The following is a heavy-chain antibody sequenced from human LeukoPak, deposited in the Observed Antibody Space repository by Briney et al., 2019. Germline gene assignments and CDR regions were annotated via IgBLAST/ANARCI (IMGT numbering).Heavy chain of an antibody. Sequence: ASVKVSCKASGGTFSSYAISWVRQAPGQGLEWMGGIIPIFGTTYYAQKFQGRVTITADGSTSTAYMELSSLRADDTAIYYCARGYLAGDEGFDYWGQGTLVTVSS. CDR1: GGTFSSYA. D-gene: IGHD2-21*01. J-gene: IGHJ4*02. CDR3: ARGYLAGDEGFDY. V-gene: IGHV1-69*13. CDR2: IIPIFGTT.